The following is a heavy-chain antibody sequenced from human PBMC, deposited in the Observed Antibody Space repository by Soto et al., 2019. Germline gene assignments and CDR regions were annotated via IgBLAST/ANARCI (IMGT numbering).Heavy chain of an antibody. CDR3: AKGGYPMTTYFDL. CDR1: GVTFSSYT. Sequence: EEQLLESGGGLEQPGGSLRLSCAASGVTFSSYTMIWVRQAPGKGLEWVSIISGSGDTTYYADSVKGRFTISRDNSKDTLYLQMTRLKAEDTAIYYCAKGGYPMTTYFDLWGRGTLVTVSS. D-gene: IGHD4-17*01. J-gene: IGHJ2*01. V-gene: IGHV3-23*01. CDR2: ISGSGDTT.